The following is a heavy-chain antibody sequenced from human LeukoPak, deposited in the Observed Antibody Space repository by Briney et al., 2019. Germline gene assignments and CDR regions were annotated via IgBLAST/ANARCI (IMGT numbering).Heavy chain of an antibody. CDR2: IMPIFGTA. CDR1: GGTFRCYA. J-gene: IGHJ4*02. V-gene: IGHV1-69*05. D-gene: IGHD3-10*01. Sequence: SVKDSCKASGGTFRCYAISWVRQAPGQGLEWMGGIMPIFGTANYAQKFQGRVTITTDESTSTAYMELSSLRSEDTAVYYCARSEYHMVRAGYFDYWGQGTLVTVSS. CDR3: ARSEYHMVRAGYFDY.